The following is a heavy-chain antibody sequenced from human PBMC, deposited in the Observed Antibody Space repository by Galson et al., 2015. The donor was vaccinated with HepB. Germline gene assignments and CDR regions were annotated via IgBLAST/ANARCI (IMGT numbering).Heavy chain of an antibody. J-gene: IGHJ6*02. CDR3: ARDGIYDILTGYVYYYYGMDV. Sequence: LTCTVSGGSISSYYWSWIRQPAGKGLEWIGRIYTSGSTNYNPSLKSRVTMSVDTSKNQFPLKLSSVTAADTAVYYCARDGIYDILTGYVYYYYGMDVWGQGTTVTVSS. CDR2: IYTSGST. CDR1: GGSISSYY. V-gene: IGHV4-4*07. D-gene: IGHD3-9*01.